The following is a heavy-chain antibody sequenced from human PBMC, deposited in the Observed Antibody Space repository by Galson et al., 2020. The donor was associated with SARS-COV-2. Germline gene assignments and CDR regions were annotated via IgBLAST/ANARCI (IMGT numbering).Heavy chain of an antibody. Sequence: YYNPSLKSRVTISVDTSKNQFSLKLSSVTAADTAVYYCARAYSSSWSHPRFDAFDIWGQGTMVTVSS. J-gene: IGHJ3*02. D-gene: IGHD6-13*01. V-gene: IGHV4-31*02. CDR3: ARAYSSSWSHPRFDAFDI.